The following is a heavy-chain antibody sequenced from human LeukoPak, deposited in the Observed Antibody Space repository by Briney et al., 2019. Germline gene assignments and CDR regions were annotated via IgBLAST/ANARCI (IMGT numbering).Heavy chain of an antibody. D-gene: IGHD6-19*01. Sequence: GGSLRLSCAASGFTFSSYEMNWVRQAPGKGLEWVSYISSSGSTIYYADSVKGRFTISRDNAKNSLYLQMNSLGAEDTAVYYCARDHRGSGWKGATGQRFDYWGQGTLVTVSS. CDR1: GFTFSSYE. J-gene: IGHJ4*02. CDR3: ARDHRGSGWKGATGQRFDY. V-gene: IGHV3-48*03. CDR2: ISSSGSTI.